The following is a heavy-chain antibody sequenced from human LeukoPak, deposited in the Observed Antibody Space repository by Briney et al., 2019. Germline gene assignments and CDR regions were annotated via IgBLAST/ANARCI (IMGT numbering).Heavy chain of an antibody. J-gene: IGHJ4*02. CDR2: IYYSRST. Sequence: SETLSLTCTVSGGSVSSGSYYWSWIRQPPGKGLEWIGYIYYSRSTNYNPSLKSRVTISVDTSENQFSLKLSSVTAADTAVYYCARSLGTTAPQNGLDYWGQGTLVTVSS. V-gene: IGHV4-61*01. CDR3: ARSLGTTAPQNGLDY. D-gene: IGHD4-11*01. CDR1: GGSVSSGSYY.